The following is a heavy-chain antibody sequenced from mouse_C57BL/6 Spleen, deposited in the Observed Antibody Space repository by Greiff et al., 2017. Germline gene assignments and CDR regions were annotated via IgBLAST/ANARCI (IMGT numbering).Heavy chain of an antibody. CDR3: AREGDYDVPWCAY. Sequence: EVKLVESGGGLVKPGGSLKLSCAASGFTFSSYAMSWVRQTPEKRLEWVATISDGGSYTYYPDNVKGRFTISRDNAKNNLYLQMSHLKSEDTALYYCAREGDYDVPWCAYWGQGTLVTVSA. CDR1: GFTFSSYA. V-gene: IGHV5-4*01. J-gene: IGHJ3*01. CDR2: ISDGGSYT. D-gene: IGHD2-4*01.